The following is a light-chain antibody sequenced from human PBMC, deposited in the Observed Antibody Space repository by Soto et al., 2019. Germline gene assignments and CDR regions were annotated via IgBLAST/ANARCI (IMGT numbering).Light chain of an antibody. Sequence: HSVLTQPSSLSGSPGPYITISCTGTSSDVGGYDFVSWYQHHPGKAPKLIIYEVSTRPSGVSNRFSGSKSGNTASLTISGLQAEDEADYYCSSYTSDWGVFGTGTKVTVL. CDR1: SSDVGGYDF. CDR2: EVS. J-gene: IGLJ1*01. CDR3: SSYTSDWGV. V-gene: IGLV2-14*01.